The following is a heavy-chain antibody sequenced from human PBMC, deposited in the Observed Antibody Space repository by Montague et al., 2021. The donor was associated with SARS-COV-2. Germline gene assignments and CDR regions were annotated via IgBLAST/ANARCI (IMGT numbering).Heavy chain of an antibody. V-gene: IGHV4-59*08. CDR2: IYYSGST. J-gene: IGHJ3*02. CDR3: ARTYYDILTGYYNRGAFDI. D-gene: IGHD3-9*01. Sequence: SETLSLTCTVSGGSISSYYWSWIRQPPGKGLEWIGYIYYSGSTNXNPSLKSRVTISVDTSKNQFSLKLSSVTAADTAVYYCARTYYDILTGYYNRGAFDISGQGTMVTVSS. CDR1: GGSISSYY.